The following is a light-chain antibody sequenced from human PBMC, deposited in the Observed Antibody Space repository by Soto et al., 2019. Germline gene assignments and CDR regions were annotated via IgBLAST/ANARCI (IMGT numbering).Light chain of an antibody. CDR2: DAS. CDR1: QSISSW. CDR3: QQYSWT. J-gene: IGKJ1*01. Sequence: DIHMTQSPSTLSASVGDRVTITCRASQSISSWLAWYQQKPGKAPKLLIYDASSLESGVPSRFSGSGSGTEFTLTISSLQPDDFATYYCQQYSWTFGQGTKVDIK. V-gene: IGKV1-5*01.